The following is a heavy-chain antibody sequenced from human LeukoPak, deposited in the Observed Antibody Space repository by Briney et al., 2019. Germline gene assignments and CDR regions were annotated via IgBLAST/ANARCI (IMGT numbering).Heavy chain of an antibody. Sequence: GGSLRLSCAASGFTFSSYVMSWVRQAPGKGLEWVGFIRSNLYGGTPEYAASVKGRFTISRDDSNSIAYLEMDSLKTDDTAVYYCTRDQTPYYWGQGTLVTVSS. J-gene: IGHJ4*02. CDR2: IRSNLYGGTP. CDR1: GFTFSSYV. CDR3: TRDQTPYY. V-gene: IGHV3-49*04.